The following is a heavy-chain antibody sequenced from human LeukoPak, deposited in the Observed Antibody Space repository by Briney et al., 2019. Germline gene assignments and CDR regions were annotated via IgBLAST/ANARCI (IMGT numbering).Heavy chain of an antibody. V-gene: IGHV3-30*18. CDR1: GFTFSTSI. CDR3: AKEVIAAGGNFEY. D-gene: IGHD6-13*01. J-gene: IGHJ4*02. CDR2: ISYDGNNK. Sequence: PGGSLRLSCAASGFTFSTSIMHWVRQAPGKGLEWVAVISYDGNNKYCADSVKGRFTISRDNSKSTLYVQMNSLRAEDTAVYYCAKEVIAAGGNFEYWGQGTLVTVSS.